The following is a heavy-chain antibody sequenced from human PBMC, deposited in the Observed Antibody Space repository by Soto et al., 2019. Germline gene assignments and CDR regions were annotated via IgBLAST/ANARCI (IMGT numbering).Heavy chain of an antibody. V-gene: IGHV4-30-4*01. CDR2: IYSSGNT. J-gene: IGHJ5*02. D-gene: IGHD7-27*01. CDR3: ARRVTGGGERFDP. CDR1: GASVRSGDYY. Sequence: QVQLQVSGPGLVEPSQTLSLTCTVSGASVRSGDYYWTWIRQPPGKDLEWIGYIYSSGNTNYNPSIRSRVTMSKDTSKNQFSLKRTSVTATDTAVYYCARRVTGGGERFDPWGLGTLVTVSS.